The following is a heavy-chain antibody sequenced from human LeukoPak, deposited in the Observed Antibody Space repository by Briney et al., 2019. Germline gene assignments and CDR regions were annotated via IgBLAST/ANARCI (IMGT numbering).Heavy chain of an antibody. D-gene: IGHD3-10*01. CDR1: GFTFSSYW. J-gene: IGHJ4*02. CDR2: IKQDGSEK. Sequence: GGSLRLSCAASGFTFSSYWMSWVRQAPGKGLEWVANIKQDGSEKYYVDSVKGRFTISRDNAKNSLYLQMNSLRAEDTAVYYCARGRATMVRGVMRGVEGDYWGQGTLVTVSS. CDR3: ARGRATMVRGVMRGVEGDY. V-gene: IGHV3-7*01.